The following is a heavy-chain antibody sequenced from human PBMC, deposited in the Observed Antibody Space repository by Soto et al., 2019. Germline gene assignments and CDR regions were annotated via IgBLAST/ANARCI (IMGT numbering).Heavy chain of an antibody. J-gene: IGHJ4*02. Sequence: EVQLLESGGGLVQPGGSLRLSCAASGFTFRTYAMNWVRQAPGKGLEWVSGFDGNGGTTYYADSVKGRFIISRDNSKIRLYLQMNSMTAEDTAVYYCARAACSSSSCPFDSWGQGTLVTVSS. D-gene: IGHD2-2*01. V-gene: IGHV3-23*01. CDR1: GFTFRTYA. CDR2: FDGNGGTT. CDR3: ARAACSSSSCPFDS.